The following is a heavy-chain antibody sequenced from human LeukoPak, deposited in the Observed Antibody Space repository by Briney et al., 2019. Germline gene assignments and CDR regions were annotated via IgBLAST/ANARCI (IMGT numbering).Heavy chain of an antibody. CDR3: ASASMITFGGVIVILPFDY. J-gene: IGHJ4*02. Sequence: GGSLRLSCAASGFTFSSYGMHWVRQAPGKGLEWVAFIRYDGSNKYYADSVKGRFTISRDNSKNTLYLQMNSLRAEDTAVYYCASASMITFGGVIVILPFDYWGQGTLVTVSS. CDR2: IRYDGSNK. CDR1: GFTFSSYG. D-gene: IGHD3-16*02. V-gene: IGHV3-30*02.